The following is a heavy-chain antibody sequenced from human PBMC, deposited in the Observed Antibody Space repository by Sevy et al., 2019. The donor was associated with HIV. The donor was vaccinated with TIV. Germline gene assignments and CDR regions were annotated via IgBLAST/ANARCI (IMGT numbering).Heavy chain of an antibody. CDR1: GFTFSSYW. J-gene: IGHJ4*02. V-gene: IGHV3-7*01. Sequence: GGSLRLSCAASGFTFSSYWMSWVRQAPGKGLEWMANIKQDGSDKYYVDSVKGRFTISRDNAKNSLYLQMNSLRAEDTAVYYCARDLYSGSYYEDYWGQGTLVTVSS. D-gene: IGHD1-26*01. CDR3: ARDLYSGSYYEDY. CDR2: IKQDGSDK.